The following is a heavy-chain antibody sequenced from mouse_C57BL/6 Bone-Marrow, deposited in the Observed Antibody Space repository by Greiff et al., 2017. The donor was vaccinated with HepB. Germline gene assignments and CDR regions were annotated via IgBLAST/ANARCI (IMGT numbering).Heavy chain of an antibody. V-gene: IGHV1-82*01. CDR1: GYAFSSSW. D-gene: IGHD1-1*01. Sequence: QVQLKQSGPELVKPGASVKISCKASGYAFSSSWMNWVKQRPGKGLEWIGRIYPGDGDTNYNGKFKGQATLTADTASRTAYMQLSSLTSEDSAVYFCARRRYYGSRDYFDYWGQGTTLTVSS. CDR3: ARRRYYGSRDYFDY. J-gene: IGHJ2*01. CDR2: IYPGDGDT.